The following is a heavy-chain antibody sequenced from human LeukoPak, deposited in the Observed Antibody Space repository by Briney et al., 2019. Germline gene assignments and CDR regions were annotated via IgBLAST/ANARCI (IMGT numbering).Heavy chain of an antibody. V-gene: IGHV3-48*03. CDR1: GFTFSSYE. D-gene: IGHD6-13*01. Sequence: GGSLRLSCAASGFTFSSYEMNWVRQAPGKGLEWVSYISSSGSTIYYADSVKGRFTISRDNAKNSLYLQMNSLKTEDTAVYYCTRVNEAAAGPYYYYYMDVWGKGTTVTISS. CDR3: TRVNEAAAGPYYYYYMDV. J-gene: IGHJ6*03. CDR2: ISSSGSTI.